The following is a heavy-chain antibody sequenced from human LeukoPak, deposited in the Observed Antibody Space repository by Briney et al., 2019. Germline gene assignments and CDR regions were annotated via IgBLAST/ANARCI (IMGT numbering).Heavy chain of an antibody. V-gene: IGHV3-73*01. J-gene: IGHJ4*02. Sequence: GGSLRLSCAASGFIFSDSAMHWVRQASGKGLEWVGHVRSKPNNYATAYAASVKGRFTISRDDSKNTAYLQMNSLKTENTAVYYCSSPAHDFDFWSGYYSFWGPGILVTVSS. D-gene: IGHD3-3*01. CDR1: GFIFSDSA. CDR2: VRSKPNNYAT. CDR3: SSPAHDFDFWSGYYSF.